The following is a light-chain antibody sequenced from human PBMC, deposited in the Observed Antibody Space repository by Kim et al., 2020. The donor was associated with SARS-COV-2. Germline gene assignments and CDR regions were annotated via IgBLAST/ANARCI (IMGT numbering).Light chain of an antibody. CDR3: QSYDSSNVV. V-gene: IGLV6-57*03. J-gene: IGLJ2*01. CDR2: EDN. CDR1: SGSIASNY. Sequence: GKTVTISCTRSSGSIASNYVQWYQQRPGSAHTTVIYEDNQRPSGVPDRFSGSIDSASNSASFTISGLKTEDEADYYCQSYDSSNVVFGGGTQLTVL.